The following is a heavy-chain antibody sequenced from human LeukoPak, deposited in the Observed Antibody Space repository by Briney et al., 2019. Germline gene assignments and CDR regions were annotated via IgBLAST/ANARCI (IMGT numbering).Heavy chain of an antibody. CDR2: ISSSSSYI. J-gene: IGHJ4*02. V-gene: IGHV3-21*01. D-gene: IGHD3-22*01. CDR3: ARDLRRQGVYYDSSGYPDLYYFDY. Sequence: GGSLRLSCAASGFTFSSYSMNWVRQAPGKGLEWVSSISSSSSYIYYADSVKGRFTISRDNAKNSLYLQMNSLRAEDTAVHYCARDLRRQGVYYDSSGYPDLYYFDYWGQGTLVTVSS. CDR1: GFTFSSYS.